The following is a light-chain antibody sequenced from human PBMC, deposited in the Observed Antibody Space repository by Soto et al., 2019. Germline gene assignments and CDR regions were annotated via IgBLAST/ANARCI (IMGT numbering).Light chain of an antibody. Sequence: QSALTQPPSASGSPGQSLTISCTGTSSDVGGYNYVSWYQQRPGKAPKLVIYEVTKRPSGVPDRFSGSKSGSTASLTVSGRQADDEAEYYCSSYAGTKLFVFGSGTKLTVL. CDR3: SSYAGTKLFV. J-gene: IGLJ1*01. CDR1: SSDVGGYNY. V-gene: IGLV2-8*01. CDR2: EVT.